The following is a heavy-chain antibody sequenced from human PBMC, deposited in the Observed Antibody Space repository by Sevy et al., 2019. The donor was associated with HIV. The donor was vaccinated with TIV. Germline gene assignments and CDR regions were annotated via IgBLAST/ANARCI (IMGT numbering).Heavy chain of an antibody. V-gene: IGHV4-34*01. D-gene: IGHD2-2*01. Sequence: SETLSLTCAVYGGSFSGYYWSWIRQPPGKGLEWIGEINHSGSTNYNPSLKSRVTISVDTSKNQFSLKLSSVTAADTAVYYRARGGGGCSSTSCYADYYYYMDVWGKGTTVTVSS. CDR1: GGSFSGYY. CDR2: INHSGST. CDR3: ARGGGGCSSTSCYADYYYYMDV. J-gene: IGHJ6*03.